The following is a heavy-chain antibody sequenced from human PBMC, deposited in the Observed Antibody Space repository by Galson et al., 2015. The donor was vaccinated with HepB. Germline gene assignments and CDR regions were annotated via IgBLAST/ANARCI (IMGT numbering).Heavy chain of an antibody. V-gene: IGHV4-34*01. D-gene: IGHD5-12*01. CDR2: INHSGST. CDR3: ARHGSGYDLLYY. CDR1: GGSFSGYY. J-gene: IGHJ4*02. Sequence: ETLSLTCAVYGGSFSGYYWSWIRQPPGKGLEWIGEINHSGSTNYNPSLKSRVTISVDTSKNQFSLKLSSVTAADTAVYYCARHGSGYDLLYYWGQGTLVTVSS.